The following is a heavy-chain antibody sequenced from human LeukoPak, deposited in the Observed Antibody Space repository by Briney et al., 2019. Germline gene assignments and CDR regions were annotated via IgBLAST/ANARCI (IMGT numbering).Heavy chain of an antibody. J-gene: IGHJ4*02. CDR2: INHDGSST. Sequence: GGSLRLSCAASGFTFSYYWMHWVRQAPGKGLVWVSRINHDGSSTTYADSVKGRFTISRDSAKNTLYLQMNSLRAEDTAVYHCAKESSGWYGFDYWGQGTLVIVSS. V-gene: IGHV3-74*01. CDR1: GFTFSYYW. CDR3: AKESSGWYGFDY. D-gene: IGHD6-19*01.